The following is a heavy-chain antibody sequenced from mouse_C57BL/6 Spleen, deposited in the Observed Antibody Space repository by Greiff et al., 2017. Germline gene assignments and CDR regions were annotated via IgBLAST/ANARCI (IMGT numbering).Heavy chain of an antibody. J-gene: IGHJ4*01. CDR3: ERRGTGGRYYAMDY. D-gene: IGHD4-1*01. CDR2: IYPSDSET. V-gene: IGHV1-61*01. CDR1: GYTFTSYW. Sequence: QVQLQQPGAELVRPGSSVKLSCKASGYTFTSYWMDWVQQRPGQGLEWIGNIYPSDSETHYNQKFKGKATLTVDKSSSTAYMQLSSLTSEDSAVYYCERRGTGGRYYAMDYWGQGTSVTVSS.